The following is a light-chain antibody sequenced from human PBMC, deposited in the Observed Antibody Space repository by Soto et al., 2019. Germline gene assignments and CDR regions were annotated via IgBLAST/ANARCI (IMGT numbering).Light chain of an antibody. CDR1: LSVTTF. V-gene: IGKV3-11*01. Sequence: EIVFTHSAATLSLSPVERATLSCRASLSVTTFLAWYQQKPDRAPRLLIYDASTRATGIPARFSGSGSGTDFTLTISSLEPEDCAVYYCQQRSNWAPVITFGGGTKVDI. CDR3: QQRSNWAPVIT. CDR2: DAS. J-gene: IGKJ4*01.